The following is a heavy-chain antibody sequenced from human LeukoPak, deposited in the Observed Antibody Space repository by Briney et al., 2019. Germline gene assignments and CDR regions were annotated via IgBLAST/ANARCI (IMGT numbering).Heavy chain of an antibody. D-gene: IGHD6-19*01. J-gene: IGHJ5*02. CDR1: GFTFSSYW. Sequence: PGGSLRLSCAASGFTFSSYWMSWVRQAPGKGLEWVANIKQDGSEKYYVDSVKGRFTISRDNSKNTLYLQMDTLRAEDTAVYYCAKDWGSSGWYNYFDPWGQGTLVTVSS. CDR2: IKQDGSEK. CDR3: AKDWGSSGWYNYFDP. V-gene: IGHV3-7*01.